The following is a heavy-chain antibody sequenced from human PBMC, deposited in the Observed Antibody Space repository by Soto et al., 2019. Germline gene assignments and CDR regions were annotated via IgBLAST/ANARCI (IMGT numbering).Heavy chain of an antibody. J-gene: IGHJ5*02. CDR3: AKDQYSSSSIVWFDP. CDR1: GFTFSSSW. D-gene: IGHD6-6*01. CDR2: VSGDGSST. Sequence: GGSLRLSCAASGFTFSSSWMHWVRQAPGKGLVWVSRVSGDGSSTNYADSVKGRFTISRDNSKNTLYLQMNSLRAEDTAVYYCAKDQYSSSSIVWFDPWGQGTLVTVSS. V-gene: IGHV3-74*01.